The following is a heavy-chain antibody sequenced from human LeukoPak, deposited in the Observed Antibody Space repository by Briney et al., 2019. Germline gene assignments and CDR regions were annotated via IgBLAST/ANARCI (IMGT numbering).Heavy chain of an antibody. D-gene: IGHD2-15*01. CDR2: INPSGETT. Sequence: GASVKVSCKASGYSFTSYYIHWVRQAPGQGLEWMGIINPSGETTSYAQKFQDRITMTRDMSTSTVYLELSSLRSEDTAVYYCARVSEGGGSFNAFDYWGQGTLVTVSS. CDR3: ARVSEGGGSFNAFDY. CDR1: GYSFTSYY. J-gene: IGHJ4*02. V-gene: IGHV1-46*01.